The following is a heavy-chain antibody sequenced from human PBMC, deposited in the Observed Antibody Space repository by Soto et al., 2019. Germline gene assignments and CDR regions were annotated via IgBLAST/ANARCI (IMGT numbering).Heavy chain of an antibody. CDR1: GGSISSSSYY. D-gene: IGHD2-15*01. CDR2: IYYSGST. V-gene: IGHV4-39*01. Sequence: QLQLQESGPGLVKPSETLSLTCTVSGGSISSSSYYWGWIRQPPGKGLEWIGSIYYSGSTYYNPSLKSRVTISVDTSKNQFSLKLSSVTAADTAVYYCARHNLKDIVVENWFDPWGQGTLVTVSS. CDR3: ARHNLKDIVVENWFDP. J-gene: IGHJ5*02.